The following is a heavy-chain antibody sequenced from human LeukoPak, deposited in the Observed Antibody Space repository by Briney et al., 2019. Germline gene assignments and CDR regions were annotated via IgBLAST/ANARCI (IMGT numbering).Heavy chain of an antibody. CDR1: GYSISSGYY. V-gene: IGHV4-38-2*02. J-gene: IGHJ4*02. CDR2: IHYSARI. CDR3: ARDGAGEENY. D-gene: IGHD3-10*01. Sequence: SETLSLTCTVSGYSISSGYYWGWIRQPPGKGLEWIGSIHYSARIYYNPSLKSRLTISVDTSKNQFSLKLSSVTAADTAVYYCARDGAGEENYWGQGTLVTVSS.